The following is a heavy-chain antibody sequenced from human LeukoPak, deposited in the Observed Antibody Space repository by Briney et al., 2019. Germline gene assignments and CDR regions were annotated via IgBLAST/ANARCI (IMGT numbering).Heavy chain of an antibody. V-gene: IGHV4-39*01. CDR1: GGSISSSSYY. Sequence: SETLSLTCTVSGGSISSSSYYWGWIRQPPGKGLEWIGSIYYSGSTYYNPSLKSRVTISVDTSKNQFSLKLSSVTAADTAVYYCARHEGDYYDSSGYIRYWGQGALVTVSS. CDR3: ARHEGDYYDSSGYIRY. J-gene: IGHJ4*02. D-gene: IGHD3-22*01. CDR2: IYYSGST.